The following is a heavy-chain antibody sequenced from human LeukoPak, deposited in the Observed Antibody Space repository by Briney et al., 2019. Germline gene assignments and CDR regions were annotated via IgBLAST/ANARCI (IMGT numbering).Heavy chain of an antibody. J-gene: IGHJ3*02. CDR3: ARGRDRNYPGDDAFDI. V-gene: IGHV1-69*05. D-gene: IGHD1-14*01. Sequence: GASVKVSCKASGGTFSSYAISWVRQVPGQGLEWMGRIIPIFGTANYAQKFQGRVTITTDESTSTAYMELSSLRSEDTAVYYCARGRDRNYPGDDAFDIWGQGTMVTVSS. CDR2: IIPIFGTA. CDR1: GGTFSSYA.